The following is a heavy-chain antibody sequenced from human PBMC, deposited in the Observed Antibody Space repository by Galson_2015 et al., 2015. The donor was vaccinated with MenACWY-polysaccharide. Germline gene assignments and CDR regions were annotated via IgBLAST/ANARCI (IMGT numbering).Heavy chain of an antibody. D-gene: IGHD4-11*01. J-gene: IGHJ6*02. V-gene: IGHV3-48*03. CDR1: GFTFSSYE. Sequence: LRLSCAASGFTFSSYEMNWVRQAPGKGLEWVSYISSSGSTIYYADSVKGRFTISRDNAKNSLYLQMNSLRAEDTAVYYCARDKADYSNPLYYYYGMDVWGQGTTVTVSS. CDR2: ISSSGSTI. CDR3: ARDKADYSNPLYYYYGMDV.